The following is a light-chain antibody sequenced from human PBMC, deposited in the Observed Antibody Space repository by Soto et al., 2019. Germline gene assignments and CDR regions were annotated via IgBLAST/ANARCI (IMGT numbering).Light chain of an antibody. CDR1: QAVNTR. J-gene: IGKJ1*01. Sequence: EIVLTQSPATLSSFPGDRVTLSCRASQAVNTRLAWYQHKPGQAPRLLIYLASNRAAGVPARFSGSGSGTDFTLTISDVEPEYFAVYYCHQRHSWPRTFGQGTKVDI. CDR2: LAS. CDR3: HQRHSWPRT. V-gene: IGKV3-11*01.